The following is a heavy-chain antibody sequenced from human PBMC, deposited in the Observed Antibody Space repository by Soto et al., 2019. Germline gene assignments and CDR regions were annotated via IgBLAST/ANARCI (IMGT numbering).Heavy chain of an antibody. J-gene: IGHJ4*02. V-gene: IGHV3-30*18. CDR1: GFTFSSYG. CDR3: AKVRDRRSSWYYFDY. Sequence: GGSLRLSCAASGFTFSSYGMHWVRQAPGKGLEWVAVISYDGSNKYYADSVKGRFTISRDNSKNTLYLQMNSLRAEDTAVYYCAKVRDRRSSWYYFDYGGQGTLVTVSS. CDR2: ISYDGSNK. D-gene: IGHD6-13*01.